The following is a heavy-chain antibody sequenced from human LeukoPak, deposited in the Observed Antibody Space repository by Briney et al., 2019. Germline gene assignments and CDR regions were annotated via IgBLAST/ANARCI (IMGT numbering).Heavy chain of an antibody. Sequence: PRGSLRLSCAASGFTFRTYSINWVRQAPGKGLEWVSSISSSSSYIYYAASVKGRFTISRDNAKNSLYLQLNSLRADDTAVYFCARDLSLYDSIPLAFDIWGQG. D-gene: IGHD3-22*01. J-gene: IGHJ3*02. V-gene: IGHV3-21*01. CDR1: GFTFRTYS. CDR2: ISSSSSYI. CDR3: ARDLSLYDSIPLAFDI.